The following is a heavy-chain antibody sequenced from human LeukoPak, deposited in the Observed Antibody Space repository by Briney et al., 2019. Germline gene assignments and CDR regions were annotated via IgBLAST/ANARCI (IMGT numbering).Heavy chain of an antibody. CDR3: ARQDYGDPYYYYYGMDV. Sequence: GESLKISCKGSGYSFTSYWIGWVRQMPGKGLEWMGIIYPGDSDTRYSPSFQGQVTNSADKSISTAYLQWSSLKASDTAMYYCARQDYGDPYYYYYGMDVWGQGTTVTVSS. D-gene: IGHD4-17*01. CDR1: GYSFTSYW. J-gene: IGHJ6*02. V-gene: IGHV5-51*01. CDR2: IYPGDSDT.